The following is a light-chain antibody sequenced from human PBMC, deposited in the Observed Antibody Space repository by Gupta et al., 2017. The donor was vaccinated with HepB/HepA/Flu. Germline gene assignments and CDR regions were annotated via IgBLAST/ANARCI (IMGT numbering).Light chain of an antibody. CDR2: EVS. CDR1: SSDVGSYNL. CDR3: CSYADASSLYV. Sequence: QSALTQPASVSGSLGQSITISCTGTSSDVGSYNLVSWYQQHPGKAPKLMIFEVSKRPSGISYRFSGSKSGSTASLTISGLQAEDEGDYYCCSYADASSLYVFGSGTKVTVL. J-gene: IGLJ1*01. V-gene: IGLV2-23*02.